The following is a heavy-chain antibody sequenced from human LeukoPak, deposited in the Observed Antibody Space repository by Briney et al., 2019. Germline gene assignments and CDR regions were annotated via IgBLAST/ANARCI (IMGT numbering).Heavy chain of an antibody. CDR2: ISGGGTT. D-gene: IGHD6-13*01. Sequence: GGSLRLSCETSGFIINNYAVNWVRHAPRKGLHSVPSISGGGTTYYADSVKGPFTISRDSSQNSLYLQMNSLRAEDAAVYFCARGWSSVSYYFQYWGQGTLVTVSS. V-gene: IGHV3-23*01. CDR3: ARGWSSVSYYFQY. J-gene: IGHJ4*02. CDR1: GFIINNYA.